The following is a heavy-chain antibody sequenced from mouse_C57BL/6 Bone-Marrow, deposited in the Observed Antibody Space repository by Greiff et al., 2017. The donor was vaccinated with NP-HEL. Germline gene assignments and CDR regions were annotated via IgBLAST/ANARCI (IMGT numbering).Heavy chain of an antibody. V-gene: IGHV1-84*01. CDR1: GYTFTDYY. CDR3: ASPSKLYGQYYFDY. D-gene: IGHD2-10*02. Sequence: LQESGPELVKPGASVKISCKASGYTFTDYYINWVKQRPGQGLEWIGWIYPGSGNTKYNEKFKGKATLTVDTSSSTAYMQLSSLTSEDSAVYFCASPSKLYGQYYFDYWGQGTTLTVSS. CDR2: IYPGSGNT. J-gene: IGHJ2*01.